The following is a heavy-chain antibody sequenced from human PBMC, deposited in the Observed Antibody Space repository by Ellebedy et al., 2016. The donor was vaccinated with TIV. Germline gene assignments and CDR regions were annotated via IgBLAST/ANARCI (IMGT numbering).Heavy chain of an antibody. J-gene: IGHJ5*02. D-gene: IGHD3-16*01. V-gene: IGHV3-30-3*01. CDR2: ISYDGSNK. Sequence: GESLKISCAASGFTFSSYAMHWVRQAPGKGLEWVAVISYDGSNKYYADSVKGRFTISRDNSKNTLYLQMNSLRAEDTAVYYCARGLEGEFRFWFNPWGQGTLVTVSS. CDR1: GFTFSSYA. CDR3: ARGLEGEFRFWFNP.